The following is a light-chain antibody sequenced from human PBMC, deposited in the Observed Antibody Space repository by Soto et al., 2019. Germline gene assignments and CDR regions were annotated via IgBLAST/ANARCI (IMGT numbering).Light chain of an antibody. CDR2: GAS. Sequence: EIVLTQSPGTLSLSPGERATLYCRASQSVSSSYLAWYQHKPGQAPRLLIYGASTRTTGIPARFSGGGSGTDFSLIIGSLESEDFAVYYCQQYNNWPLTFGEGTKVDIK. V-gene: IGKV3-20*01. CDR3: QQYNNWPLT. J-gene: IGKJ1*01. CDR1: QSVSSSY.